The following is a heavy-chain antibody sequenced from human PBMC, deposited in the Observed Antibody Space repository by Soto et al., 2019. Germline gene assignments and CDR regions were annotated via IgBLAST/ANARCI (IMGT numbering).Heavy chain of an antibody. J-gene: IGHJ6*02. D-gene: IGHD4-17*01. V-gene: IGHV1-8*01. CDR3: ARGFIKNPTTVTTYYSDGMDV. Sequence: QVQLVQSGAEVKKPGASVKVSCKASGYTFTSYDINWVRQATGQGLEWMGWMNPNSGNTGYAQKLQGRVTMTRNTSTSTGYMEMSNLRSEDPAVYYCARGFIKNPTTVTTYYSDGMDVWGQGTTVTVSS. CDR1: GYTFTSYD. CDR2: MNPNSGNT.